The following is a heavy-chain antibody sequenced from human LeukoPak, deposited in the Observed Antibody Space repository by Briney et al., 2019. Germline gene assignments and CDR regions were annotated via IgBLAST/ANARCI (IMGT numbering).Heavy chain of an antibody. V-gene: IGHV3-74*01. CDR1: GFTFSTFA. CDR2: INSDGINI. D-gene: IGHD3-22*01. CDR3: ARDLGQYYDTSDNWFDP. Sequence: GGSLRLSCAASGFTFSTFAMIWVRQPPGKGLVWVSRINSDGINISYADSVKGRFTISRDNAKNTLNLQMNSLRAEDTAVYYCARDLGQYYDTSDNWFDPWGQGTLVTVSS. J-gene: IGHJ5*02.